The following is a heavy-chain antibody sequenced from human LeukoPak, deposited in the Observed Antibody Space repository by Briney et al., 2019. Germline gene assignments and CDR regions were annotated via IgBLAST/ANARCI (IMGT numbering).Heavy chain of an antibody. CDR1: GGSISSGGYY. CDR2: IYYSGST. CDR3: ARASSDYGDYYFDY. D-gene: IGHD4-17*01. Sequence: PSETLSLTCTVSGGSISSGGYYWNWIRQHPGKGLEWIVYIYYSGSTYYNPSLKSRVTISVDTSKNQFSPKLSSVTAADTAVYYCARASSDYGDYYFDYWGQGTLVTVSS. J-gene: IGHJ4*02. V-gene: IGHV4-31*03.